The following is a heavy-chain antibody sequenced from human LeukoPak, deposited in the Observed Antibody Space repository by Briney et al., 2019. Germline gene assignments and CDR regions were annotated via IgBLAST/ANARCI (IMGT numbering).Heavy chain of an antibody. D-gene: IGHD3-10*01. Sequence: KPSETLSLTCTVSGGSISNYYWSWIRQPAGKGLEWIGRIYTSGSTNYNPSLKSRVTMSVDTSKNQFSLKLSSVTAADTAVYYCARGGITMVRGVIIFTWFDPWGQGTLVTVSS. CDR3: ARGGITMVRGVIIFTWFDP. CDR2: IYTSGST. J-gene: IGHJ5*02. V-gene: IGHV4-4*07. CDR1: GGSISNYY.